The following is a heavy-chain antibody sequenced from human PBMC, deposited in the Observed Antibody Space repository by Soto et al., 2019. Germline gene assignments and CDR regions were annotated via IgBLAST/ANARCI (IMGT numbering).Heavy chain of an antibody. D-gene: IGHD3-22*01. CDR1: SGSLSGYY. Sequence: PSETLSLTCGISSGSLSGYYWTWTRQPPGKGLEWIGYIYYAGTTTYNPSLKNRVTISLDTPKNHFSLKMDSVTAADTAVYYCTRLGGFYQALDSWGQGVLVTVSS. CDR2: IYYAGTT. J-gene: IGHJ4*02. CDR3: TRLGGFYQALDS. V-gene: IGHV4-59*08.